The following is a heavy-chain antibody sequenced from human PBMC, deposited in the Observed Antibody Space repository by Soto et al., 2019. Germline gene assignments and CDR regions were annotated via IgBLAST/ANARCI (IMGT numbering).Heavy chain of an antibody. Sequence: PSETLSLTCTVSVGSISSYYWSWIRQPPGKGLEWIGYIYYSGSTNYNPSLKSRVTISVDTSKNQFSLKLSSVTAADTAVYYCARGLFEYGDFDYWGQGTLVTVSS. D-gene: IGHD4-17*01. CDR2: IYYSGST. V-gene: IGHV4-59*01. CDR1: VGSISSYY. J-gene: IGHJ4*02. CDR3: ARGLFEYGDFDY.